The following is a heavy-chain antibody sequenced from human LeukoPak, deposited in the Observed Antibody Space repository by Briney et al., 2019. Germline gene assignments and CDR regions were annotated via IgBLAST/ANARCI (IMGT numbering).Heavy chain of an antibody. J-gene: IGHJ4*02. V-gene: IGHV3-30-3*01. Sequence: GGSLRLSCAASGFTFSSYAMHWVHQAPGKGLEWVAVISYDGSNKYYADSVKGRFTISRDNSKNTLYLQMNSLRAEDTAVYYCARDPEYQLLSYYFDYWGQGTLVTVSS. CDR1: GFTFSSYA. CDR2: ISYDGSNK. CDR3: ARDPEYQLLSYYFDY. D-gene: IGHD2-2*01.